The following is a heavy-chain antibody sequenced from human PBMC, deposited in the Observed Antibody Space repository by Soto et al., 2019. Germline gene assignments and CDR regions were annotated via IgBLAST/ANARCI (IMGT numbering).Heavy chain of an antibody. Sequence: QLQLQESGPGLVKPSETLSLTCTVSGGSISSSSYYWGWIRQPPGKGLEWIGSIYYSGSTYYNPSLNSRVTVSVSTSKNQVPLKVSFFTAADTAVYYCARPTIMITFGGVMGYWYLDLWGRGTLVTVSS. CDR2: IYYSGST. CDR3: ARPTIMITFGGVMGYWYLDL. D-gene: IGHD3-16*01. CDR1: GGSISSSSYY. J-gene: IGHJ2*01. V-gene: IGHV4-39*01.